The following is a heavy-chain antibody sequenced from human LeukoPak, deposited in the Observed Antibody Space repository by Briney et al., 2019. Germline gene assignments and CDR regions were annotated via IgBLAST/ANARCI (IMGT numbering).Heavy chain of an antibody. CDR1: GFTFSSYG. J-gene: IGHJ3*01. Sequence: PGGSLRLSCAASGFTFSSYGMSWVRQAPGKGLEWVSAISGSGGSTYYADSVKGRFTISRDNSKNTLYLQMNSLRAEDTAVYYCAKDRFGLPVWFSWGQGTMVTVSS. D-gene: IGHD2-21*01. CDR3: AKDRFGLPVWFS. CDR2: ISGSGGST. V-gene: IGHV3-23*01.